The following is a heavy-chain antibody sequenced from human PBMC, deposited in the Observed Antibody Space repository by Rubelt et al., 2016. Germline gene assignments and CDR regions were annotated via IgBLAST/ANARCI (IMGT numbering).Heavy chain of an antibody. J-gene: IGHJ5*02. D-gene: IGHD3-22*01. V-gene: IGHV1-69*10. CDR1: A. CDR3: ATLGLLPTYNWFDP. Sequence: AISWVRQAPGQGLEWMGGIIPILDIANYAQKFQGRVTITADKSTSTAYMELSSLRSEDTAVYYCATLGLLPTYNWFDPWGQGTLVTVSS. CDR2: IIPILDIA.